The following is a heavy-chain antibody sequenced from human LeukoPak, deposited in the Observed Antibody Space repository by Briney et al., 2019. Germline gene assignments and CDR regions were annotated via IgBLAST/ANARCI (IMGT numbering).Heavy chain of an antibody. J-gene: IGHJ4*02. Sequence: ASVKVSCKASGYTFTSYGISWVRQAPGQGREWMGWISAYNGNTNYAQKLQGRVTMTTDTSTSTAYVELRSLRSDDTAVYYCARGGIVATIGFCDYWGQGTLVTVSS. D-gene: IGHD5-12*01. CDR2: ISAYNGNT. CDR1: GYTFTSYG. V-gene: IGHV1-18*01. CDR3: ARGGIVATIGFCDY.